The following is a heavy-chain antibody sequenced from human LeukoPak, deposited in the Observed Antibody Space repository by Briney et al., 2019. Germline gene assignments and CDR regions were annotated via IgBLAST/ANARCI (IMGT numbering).Heavy chain of an antibody. CDR2: IRYDGFNK. CDR1: GFTFSSYA. CDR3: AKKTIVGATVDAFDI. V-gene: IGHV3-30*02. J-gene: IGHJ3*02. Sequence: GGSLRLSCAASGFTFSSYAMSWVRQAPGKGLEWVASIRYDGFNKYYADSLKGRFTISRDNSKNTLYLQMNSLRAEDTAVYYCAKKTIVGATVDAFDIWGQGTMVIVSS. D-gene: IGHD1-26*01.